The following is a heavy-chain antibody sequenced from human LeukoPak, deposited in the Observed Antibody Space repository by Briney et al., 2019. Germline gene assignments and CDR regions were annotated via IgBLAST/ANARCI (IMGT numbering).Heavy chain of an antibody. J-gene: IGHJ4*02. D-gene: IGHD6-6*01. CDR2: IYYSGST. CDR3: ARDKYSGQLVFDY. CDR1: GGSISGSY. V-gene: IGHV4-59*01. Sequence: SETLSLNCTVSGGSISGSYWSWIRQPPGKGLEYIGYIYYSGSTNYNPSLRSRVTMSVDTSKNQFSLKMSSVTAADTAVYYCARDKYSGQLVFDYWGQGSVVVVSS.